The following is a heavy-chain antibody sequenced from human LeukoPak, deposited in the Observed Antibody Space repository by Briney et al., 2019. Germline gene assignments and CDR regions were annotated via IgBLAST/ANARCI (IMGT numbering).Heavy chain of an antibody. Sequence: PGGTQSLLYGVSGFTFDHYGKLGVRDGPGRGREGVSGIKWNCCNTVCADSVQGRFTIYRDNAKNYLYLEMDSLRVEDTALYYCARTSDGNWFDPWGQGTLVTVSS. CDR3: ARTSDGNWFDP. J-gene: IGHJ5*02. V-gene: IGHV3-20*03. CDR2: IKWNCCNT. D-gene: IGHD1-26*01. CDR1: GFTFDHYG.